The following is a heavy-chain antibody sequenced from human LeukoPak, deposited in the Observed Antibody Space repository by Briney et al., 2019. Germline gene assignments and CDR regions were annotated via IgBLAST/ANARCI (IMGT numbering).Heavy chain of an antibody. J-gene: IGHJ4*02. Sequence: SETLSLTCTVSGGSISSGGYYWSWIRQHPGKGLEWLGYIYYSGSTYCNPSLKSRVTISVDTSKNQFSLKLSSVTAADTAVYYCARAQQLWLGADYWGQGTLVTVSS. CDR1: GGSISSGGYY. CDR2: IYYSGST. D-gene: IGHD5-18*01. V-gene: IGHV4-31*03. CDR3: ARAQQLWLGADY.